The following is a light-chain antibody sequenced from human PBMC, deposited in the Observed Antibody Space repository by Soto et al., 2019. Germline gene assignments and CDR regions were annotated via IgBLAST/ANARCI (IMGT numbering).Light chain of an antibody. J-gene: IGKJ2*01. CDR1: QDIGTW. CDR2: VAS. CDR3: QQCHSFPHT. V-gene: IGKV1D-12*01. Sequence: DIQMTQSPSSVSASIGDRVTVTCRAGQDIGTWLAWYQQKPGNAPKLLISVASKLESGVPSRFSGSGSGTHFTLTISSLQPEDLETYYCQQCHSFPHTFGQGTKVDIK.